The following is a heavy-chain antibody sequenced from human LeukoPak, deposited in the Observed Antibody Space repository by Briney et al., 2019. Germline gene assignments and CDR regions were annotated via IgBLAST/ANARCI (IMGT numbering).Heavy chain of an antibody. Sequence: GGSLRLSCAASGFTFNTYSMNWVRQAPGKGLEWVSSISSTSRYIYQADSVKGRFTISRDNAKNSLYLQMNSLRAEDTAVYYCARSPIAAAGSYFDYWGQGTLVTVSS. CDR3: ARSPIAAAGSYFDY. J-gene: IGHJ4*02. CDR1: GFTFNTYS. CDR2: ISSTSRYI. V-gene: IGHV3-21*01. D-gene: IGHD6-13*01.